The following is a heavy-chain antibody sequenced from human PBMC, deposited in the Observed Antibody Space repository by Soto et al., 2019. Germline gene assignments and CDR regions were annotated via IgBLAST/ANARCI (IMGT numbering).Heavy chain of an antibody. D-gene: IGHD6-19*01. CDR3: ARGLLWAGYSGGPVQQDYYYGMDV. V-gene: IGHV4-59*01. CDR2: IYYSGST. CDR1: GGSISSYY. Sequence: QVQLQESGPGLVKPSETLSLTCTVSGGSISSYYWSWIRQPPGKGLEWIGYIYYSGSTNYNPSRKSRDPISVDTPKNLVSLDRSSVTAADTAVYYCARGLLWAGYSGGPVQQDYYYGMDVWGQGTTVTVSS. J-gene: IGHJ6*02.